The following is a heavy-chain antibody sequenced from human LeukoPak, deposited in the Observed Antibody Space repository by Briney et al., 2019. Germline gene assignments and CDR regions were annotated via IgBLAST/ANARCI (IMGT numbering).Heavy chain of an antibody. CDR3: ARDQTKCGSGNNFDY. D-gene: IGHD3-10*01. J-gene: IGHJ4*02. Sequence: PGGSLRLSCAASGFTFNSYAMHWIRQAPGKGLEWVAVLSYDGSNKYYANSVQGRFTISRDNFKNTLYLQMSSLRADDTAVYYCARDQTKCGSGNNFDYWGQGTLVTVSS. CDR2: LSYDGSNK. V-gene: IGHV3-30-3*01. CDR1: GFTFNSYA.